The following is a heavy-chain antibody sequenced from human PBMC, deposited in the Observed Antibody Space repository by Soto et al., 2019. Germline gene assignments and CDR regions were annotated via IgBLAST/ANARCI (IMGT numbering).Heavy chain of an antibody. CDR3: ARDFFDSSDYTTNWFDP. J-gene: IGHJ5*02. Sequence: PSETLSLTCSVSGDSISNGRFYWAWIRQPPGEGLEWIGSIYHTGNAYYNPSLKSRVTISVDTSKNQFSLKLTSVTAADAALYYCARDFFDSSDYTTNWFDPWGQGTLVT. V-gene: IGHV4-39*01. CDR2: IYHTGNA. D-gene: IGHD3-22*01. CDR1: GDSISNGRFY.